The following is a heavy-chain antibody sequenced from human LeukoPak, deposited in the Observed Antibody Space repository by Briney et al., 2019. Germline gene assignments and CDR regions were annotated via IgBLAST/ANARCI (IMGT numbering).Heavy chain of an antibody. CDR3: ARDFGRTSCGY. V-gene: IGHV1-2*02. Sequence: ASVKVSCKASGYTFTGYYMHWVRQAPGQGLEWMGWINPNSGGTNYAQKFQGRVTMTRDASISAAYMELSRLRSDDTAVYYCARDFGRTSCGYWGQGTLVTVSS. CDR1: GYTFTGYY. J-gene: IGHJ4*02. CDR2: INPNSGGT. D-gene: IGHD2-2*01.